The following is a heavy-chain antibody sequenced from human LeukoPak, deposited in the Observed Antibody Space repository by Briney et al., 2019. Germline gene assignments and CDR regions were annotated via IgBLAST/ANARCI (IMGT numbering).Heavy chain of an antibody. CDR3: AIPPGYCGNDCSFDH. V-gene: IGHV5-51*01. CDR1: GYSFSNYW. Sequence: GESLKISCEGSGYSFSNYWIGWVRQMPGKGLEWMGIIYHGDYETRYSPSFQGLVTISVDKSISTAYLQWSSLKASDTAMYYCAIPPGYCGNDCSFDHWGQGTLVTVSS. D-gene: IGHD2-21*02. J-gene: IGHJ4*02. CDR2: IYHGDYET.